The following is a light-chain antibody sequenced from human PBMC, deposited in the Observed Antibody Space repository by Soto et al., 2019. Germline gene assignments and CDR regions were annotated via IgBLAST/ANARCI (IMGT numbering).Light chain of an antibody. V-gene: IGKV3-15*01. CDR1: QSVSSN. Sequence: EVLMTQSPATLSVSPGERATLSCRASQSVSSNLAWYQQKPGQAPRLLIYGASTRATGIPARLSGSGYGTELTITISSMKYEDFEVYYCQQYNNWPQTFGQGTKVDIK. CDR2: GAS. J-gene: IGKJ1*01. CDR3: QQYNNWPQT.